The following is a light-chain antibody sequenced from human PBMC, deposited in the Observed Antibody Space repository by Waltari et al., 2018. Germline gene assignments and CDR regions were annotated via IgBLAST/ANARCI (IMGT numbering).Light chain of an antibody. CDR2: AAS. CDR3: QQYYSYPLT. Sequence: AIRMTQSPSSFSASTGDRVTITCRASQGISSDLAWYQQKPGQAPKVLIYAASSLQSGVPSRFSGSGSGTDFTLTISCLQSEDFAIYYCQQYYSYPLTFGGGTRVEIK. V-gene: IGKV1-8*01. J-gene: IGKJ4*01. CDR1: QGISSD.